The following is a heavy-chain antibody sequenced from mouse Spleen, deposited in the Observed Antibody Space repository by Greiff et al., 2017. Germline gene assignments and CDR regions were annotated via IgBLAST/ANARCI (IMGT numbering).Heavy chain of an antibody. J-gene: IGHJ3*01. CDR3: AKNEDYGSSSFAY. V-gene: IGHV2-5-1*01. Sequence: VQLQESGPSLVQPSQSLSITCTVSGFSLTSYGVHWVRQSPGKGLEWLGVIWRGGSTDYNAAFMSRLSITKDNSKSQVFFKMNSLQADDTAIYYCAKNEDYGSSSFAYWGQGTLVTVSA. D-gene: IGHD1-1*01. CDR1: GFSLTSYG. CDR2: IWRGGST.